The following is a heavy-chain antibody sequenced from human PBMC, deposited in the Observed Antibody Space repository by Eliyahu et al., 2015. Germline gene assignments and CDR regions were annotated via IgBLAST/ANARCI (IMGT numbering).Heavy chain of an antibody. CDR3: ARSGVHYYYYYMDV. D-gene: IGHD1-26*01. CDR1: GFXFSTYS. Sequence: EVQLVESGGGLVKPGGSLRLSCAASGFXFSTYSXNWVRQAPGKGXGWVSSISSSSSYIYYADSVKGRFTISRDNAKNSLYLQMNSLRAEDTAVYYCARSGVHYYYYYMDVWGKGTTVTVSS. V-gene: IGHV3-21*01. CDR2: ISSSSSYI. J-gene: IGHJ6*03.